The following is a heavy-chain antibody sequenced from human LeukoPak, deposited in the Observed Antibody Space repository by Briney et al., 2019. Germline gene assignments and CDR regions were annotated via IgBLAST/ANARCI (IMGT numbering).Heavy chain of an antibody. V-gene: IGHV4-59*01. CDR2: IYYSGST. J-gene: IGHJ4*02. Sequence: SETLSLTCTVSGGSISSYYWSWIRQPPGKGLEWIGYIYYSGSTNYNPSLKSRVTISVDTSKNQFSLKLSSVTAADTAVYYCARMLGAAAGTFFDYWGQGTLVTVSS. D-gene: IGHD6-13*01. CDR3: ARMLGAAAGTFFDY. CDR1: GGSISSYY.